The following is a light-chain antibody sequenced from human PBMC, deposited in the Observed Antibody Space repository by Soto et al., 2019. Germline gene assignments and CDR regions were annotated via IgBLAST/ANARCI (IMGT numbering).Light chain of an antibody. V-gene: IGLV2-14*03. CDR3: RSYTSSSTHV. CDR1: SSDVGGYEY. Sequence: QSALTQPASVSGSPGQSITISCTGTSSDVGGYEYVSWHQQHPGKAPKLMIYDVSTRPSGVSNRFSGSQSGNTASLTISGLQSEYEADYYCRSYTSSSTHVFGTRTKLTVL. CDR2: DVS. J-gene: IGLJ1*01.